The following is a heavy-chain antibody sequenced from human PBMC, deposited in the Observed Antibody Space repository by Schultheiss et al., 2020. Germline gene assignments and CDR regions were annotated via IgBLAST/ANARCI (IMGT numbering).Heavy chain of an antibody. CDR1: GFTFSHAW. CDR2: IRSKTAGGTT. V-gene: IGHV3-15*01. CDR3: TRGSNSYDSSDFDQ. J-gene: IGHJ4*02. D-gene: IGHD3-22*01. Sequence: GESLKISCAASGFTFSHAWMNWVRQAPGKGLEWVGRIRSKTAGGTTEDAAPVKGRFTISRDDSENTLYLQMNSLKTEDTAVYYCTRGSNSYDSSDFDQWGQGTLVTVSS.